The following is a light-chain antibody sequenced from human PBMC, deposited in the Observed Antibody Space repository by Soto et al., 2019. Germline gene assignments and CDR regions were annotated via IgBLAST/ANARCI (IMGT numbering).Light chain of an antibody. CDR2: QAS. CDR1: QSVSSW. CDR3: QHYNCYPWT. V-gene: IGKV1-5*03. J-gene: IGKJ1*01. Sequence: IRITKSPPTLSASVRDRVTITCRASQSVSSWLAWYQQRPGEAPKLLIYQASSLQSGVPSRFSGSGSGTEFSLTISSLQPDDFATYYCQHYNCYPWTFGQGTKVDI.